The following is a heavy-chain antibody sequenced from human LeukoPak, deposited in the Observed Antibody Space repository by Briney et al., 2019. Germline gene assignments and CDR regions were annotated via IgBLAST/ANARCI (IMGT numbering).Heavy chain of an antibody. Sequence: VASVKVSCTASGYTFTSYGISWVRQAPGQGLEWMGRIIPILGIANYAQKFQGRVTITADKSTSTAYMELSSLRSEDTAVYYCARHYYDSSGYFDYWGQGTLVTVSS. J-gene: IGHJ4*02. V-gene: IGHV1-69*04. D-gene: IGHD3-22*01. CDR1: GYTFTSYG. CDR3: ARHYYDSSGYFDY. CDR2: IIPILGIA.